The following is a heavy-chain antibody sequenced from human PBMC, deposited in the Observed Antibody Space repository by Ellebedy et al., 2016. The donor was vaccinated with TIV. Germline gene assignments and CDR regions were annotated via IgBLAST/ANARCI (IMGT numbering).Heavy chain of an antibody. V-gene: IGHV4-59*12. Sequence: MPSETLSLTCTVSGGSISSYYWSWIRQPPGKGLEWIGYIYYSGSTNYNPSLKSRVTISVDTSKNQFSLKLSSVTAAYTAVYYCARRRGYDRSGYYPYYGMDVWGQGTTVTVSS. D-gene: IGHD3-22*01. CDR3: ARRRGYDRSGYYPYYGMDV. J-gene: IGHJ6*02. CDR1: GGSISSYY. CDR2: IYYSGST.